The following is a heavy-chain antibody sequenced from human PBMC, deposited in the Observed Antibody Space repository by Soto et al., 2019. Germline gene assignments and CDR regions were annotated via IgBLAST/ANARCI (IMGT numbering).Heavy chain of an antibody. J-gene: IGHJ3*02. CDR3: ARHSVPTYGHGAFDI. D-gene: IGHD1-26*01. Sequence: PSETLSLTCTVSGGSISSSSYYWDWIRQPPGKGLEWIGSIYYSGSTYYNPSLKSRVTISVDTSKNQFSLKLSSVTAADTAVYYCARHSVPTYGHGAFDIWGQGTMVTVSS. CDR1: GGSISSSSYY. CDR2: IYYSGST. V-gene: IGHV4-39*01.